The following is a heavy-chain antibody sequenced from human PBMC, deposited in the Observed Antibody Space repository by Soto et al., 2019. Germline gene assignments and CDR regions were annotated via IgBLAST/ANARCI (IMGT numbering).Heavy chain of an antibody. V-gene: IGHV3-33*01. CDR1: GFTFSSYG. D-gene: IGHD1-1*01. Sequence: QVQLVESGGGVVQPGRSLRLSCAASGFTFSSYGMHWVRQAPGKGLEWVAVIWYDGSNKYYADSVKGRFTISRDNSKNTLYLQMNSLRAEDTAVYYCARQSLGNIRLRGFDYWGQGTLVTVSS. CDR2: IWYDGSNK. J-gene: IGHJ4*02. CDR3: ARQSLGNIRLRGFDY.